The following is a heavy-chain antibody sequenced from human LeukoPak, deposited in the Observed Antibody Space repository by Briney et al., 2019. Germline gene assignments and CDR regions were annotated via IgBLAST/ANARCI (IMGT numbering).Heavy chain of an antibody. CDR3: AKDLIELSGPPSFDY. CDR2: ISGSGGST. V-gene: IGHV3-23*01. J-gene: IGHJ4*02. CDR1: RFTFSSYA. D-gene: IGHD2-15*01. Sequence: GGSLRLSCAASRFTFSSYAMSWVRQAPGKGLEWVSAISGSGGSTYYADSVKGRFTISRDNSKNTLYLQMNSLRAEDTAVYYCAKDLIELSGPPSFDYWGQGTLVTVSS.